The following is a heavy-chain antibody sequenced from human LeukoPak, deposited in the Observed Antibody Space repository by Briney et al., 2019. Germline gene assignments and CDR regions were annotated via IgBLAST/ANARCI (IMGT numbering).Heavy chain of an antibody. D-gene: IGHD3-22*01. Sequence: AYTLPLTCTVSRSSISSYYWIWLRQPPRKGREGLGYIYYSRSTNYNPSLKSRVAISVDPSKNQFSLMLSSVPAADTAVYYCARQITMIVVGGVDYWGQGTLVTVSS. CDR3: ARQITMIVVGGVDY. CDR1: RSSISSYY. J-gene: IGHJ4*02. CDR2: IYYSRST. V-gene: IGHV4-59*08.